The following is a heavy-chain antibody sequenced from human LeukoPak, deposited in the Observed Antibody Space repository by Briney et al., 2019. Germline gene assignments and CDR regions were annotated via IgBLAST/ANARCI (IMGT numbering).Heavy chain of an antibody. CDR1: GGSFSGYY. J-gene: IGHJ4*02. CDR3: ARGRIMITFGGVIADLYYFDY. Sequence: SETLSLTCAVYGGSFSGYYWSWIRQPPGKGLEWIGETNHSGSTNYNPSLKSRVTISVDTSKNQFSLKLSSVTAADTAVYYCARGRIMITFGGVIADLYYFDYWGQGTLVTVSS. D-gene: IGHD3-16*02. CDR2: TNHSGST. V-gene: IGHV4-34*01.